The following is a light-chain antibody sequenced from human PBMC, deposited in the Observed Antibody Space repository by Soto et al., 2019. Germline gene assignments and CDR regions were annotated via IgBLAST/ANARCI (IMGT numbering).Light chain of an antibody. J-gene: IGLJ1*01. CDR2: NVY. CDR1: SSDVGAYNF. Sequence: QSALTQPASVSGSPGQSITISCTGTSSDVGAYNFVSWHQQHPGKAPKLMIYNVYDRPSGISYRFSGSKSGNTASLTISGLQGEDEADYYCSAYTVSRTYVFXTGTKLTV. V-gene: IGLV2-14*03. CDR3: SAYTVSRTYV.